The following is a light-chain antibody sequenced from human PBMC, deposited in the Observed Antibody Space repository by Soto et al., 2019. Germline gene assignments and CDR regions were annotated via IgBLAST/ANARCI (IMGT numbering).Light chain of an antibody. J-gene: IGKJ4*02. CDR2: KTS. V-gene: IGKV1-5*03. CDR1: QSITTL. Sequence: IQMTQSPSTLSASVGDRVTITCRASQSITTLLSWYQQKQGEAPKILIYKTSTLESGVPSRFSGSGSGTEFTLTINNLQPDDFASYYCQHYNTYSPFGGGTKVEIK. CDR3: QHYNTYSP.